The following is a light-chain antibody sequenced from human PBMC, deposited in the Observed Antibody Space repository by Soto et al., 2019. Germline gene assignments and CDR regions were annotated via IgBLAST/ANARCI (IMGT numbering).Light chain of an antibody. J-gene: IGKJ1*01. V-gene: IGKV3-20*01. CDR1: QSVSSNF. Sequence: TQSPSTLSGSVGDRVTITCRASQSVSSNFLAWYQEKPGQAPRLLIYGASSRATGIPDRFSGSGSGTDFTLTISRLEPEDFAVYYCHQYDSIVQTFGQGTKVDIK. CDR2: GAS. CDR3: HQYDSIVQT.